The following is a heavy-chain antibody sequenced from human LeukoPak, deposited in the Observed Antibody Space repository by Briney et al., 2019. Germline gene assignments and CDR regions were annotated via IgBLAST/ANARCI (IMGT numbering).Heavy chain of an antibody. CDR2: INSDGSST. CDR3: ARVLRGSYGDFDY. CDR1: GFTFSSYW. J-gene: IGHJ4*02. Sequence: GGSLRLSCAASGFTFSSYWMHWVRQAPGKGLVRVSRINSDGSSTSYADSVKGRFTISRDNAKNTLYLQMNSLRAEDTAVYYCARVLRGSYGDFDYWGQGTLVTVSS. V-gene: IGHV3-74*01. D-gene: IGHD1-26*01.